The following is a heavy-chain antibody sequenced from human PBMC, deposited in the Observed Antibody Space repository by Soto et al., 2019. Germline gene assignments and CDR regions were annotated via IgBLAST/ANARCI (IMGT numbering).Heavy chain of an antibody. CDR3: ARVVHGSYYIVDY. V-gene: IGHV3-21*01. CDR1: GFTFSSYW. J-gene: IGHJ4*02. CDR2: ISSSSSYI. D-gene: IGHD1-26*01. Sequence: EVQLVESGGGLVQPGGSLRLSCAASGFTFSSYWMHWVRQAPGKGLVWVSSISSSSSYIYYADSVKGRFTISRDNAKNSLYLQMNSLRAEDTAVYYCARVVHGSYYIVDYWGQGTLVTVSS.